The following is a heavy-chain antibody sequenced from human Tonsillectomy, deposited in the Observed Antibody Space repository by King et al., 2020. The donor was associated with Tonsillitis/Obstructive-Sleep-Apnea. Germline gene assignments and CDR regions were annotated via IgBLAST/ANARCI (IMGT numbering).Heavy chain of an antibody. J-gene: IGHJ4*02. Sequence: VQLVESGGGVVQPGRSLRLSCAASGFTFSSFGIHWVRQAPGKGREWVAVVSDDGSTTYYEDSVKGRFTISRDNSKNTLYLQMTGLRSEDTALYYCTKEGYSSKWTFDYWGLGTLVTVSS. CDR1: GFTFSSFG. V-gene: IGHV3-30*18. D-gene: IGHD6-13*01. CDR2: VSDDGSTT. CDR3: TKEGYSSKWTFDY.